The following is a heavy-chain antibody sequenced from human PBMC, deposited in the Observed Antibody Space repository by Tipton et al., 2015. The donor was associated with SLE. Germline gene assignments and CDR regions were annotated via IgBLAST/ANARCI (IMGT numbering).Heavy chain of an antibody. CDR1: GFTFSSYG. V-gene: IGHV3-33*06. Sequence: SLRLSCAASGFTFSSYGMHWVRQAPGKGLEWVAVIWYDGSNKYYADFVKGRFTISRDNSKNTLYLQMSSLRAEDTAVYYCAKETLDSTSWSVYYYYGMDVWGQGTTVTVSS. J-gene: IGHJ6*02. CDR3: AKETLDSTSWSVYYYYGMDV. CDR2: IWYDGSNK. D-gene: IGHD6-13*01.